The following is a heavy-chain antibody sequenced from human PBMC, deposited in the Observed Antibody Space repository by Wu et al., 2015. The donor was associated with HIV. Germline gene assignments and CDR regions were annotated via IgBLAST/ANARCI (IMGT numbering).Heavy chain of an antibody. CDR1: GGSFSGSY. CDR3: ARGVRGFSSDSFSLYYYMDV. J-gene: IGHJ6*03. V-gene: IGHV4-34*01. CDR2: IDHDGSA. D-gene: IGHD3-3*01. Sequence: QVQLQQWGAGLLKPSETLSLTCAFSGGSFSGSYWTWIRQPPGKGLELIGEIDHDGSAYSNPSLESRVTVSLDTSKNQFSLTLTSVTAADTAVYYCARGVRGFSSDSFSLYYYMDVWGKGTTVTVSS.